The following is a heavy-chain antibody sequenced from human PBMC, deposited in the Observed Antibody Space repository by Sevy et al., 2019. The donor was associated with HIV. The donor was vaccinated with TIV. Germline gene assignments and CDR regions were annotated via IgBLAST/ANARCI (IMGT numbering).Heavy chain of an antibody. CDR3: ARPDCSSTSCYVDY. Sequence: SETLSLTCTVSGGSISSSSYYWGWIRQPPGKGLEWIGSIYYSGSTYYNPSLKSRVTISVDTSKNQFSLKLSSVTAANTASYYCARPDCSSTSCYVDYWGQGTLVTVSS. V-gene: IGHV4-39*01. J-gene: IGHJ4*02. CDR1: GGSISSSSYY. D-gene: IGHD2-2*01. CDR2: IYYSGST.